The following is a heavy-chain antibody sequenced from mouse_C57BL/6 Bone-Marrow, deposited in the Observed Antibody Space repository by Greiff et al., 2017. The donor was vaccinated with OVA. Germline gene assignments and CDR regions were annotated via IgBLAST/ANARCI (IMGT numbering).Heavy chain of an antibody. Sequence: VQLQQSGAELARPGASVKLSCKASGYTFTSYGISWVKQRTGQGLEWIGEIYPRSGNTYYNEKFKGKATLTADKSSSTAYMERRSLTSEDSAVYFCEGGTPVDDWGQGTTLTVSS. D-gene: IGHD4-1*01. CDR1: GYTFTSYG. CDR2: IYPRSGNT. CDR3: EGGTPVDD. J-gene: IGHJ2*01. V-gene: IGHV1-81*01.